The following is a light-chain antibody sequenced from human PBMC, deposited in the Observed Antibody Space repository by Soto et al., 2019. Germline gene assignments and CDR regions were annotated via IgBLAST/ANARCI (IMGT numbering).Light chain of an antibody. CDR1: QSISNW. Sequence: DIQMTQSPSTLPASVGDRVTITCRASQSISNWLAWYQQKPGTAPKVLIHMASSLKSGVPSRFSGSGSGTEFTLTITSLQPDDSATYYCQQYNSLSSVSFGGGTKVDIK. J-gene: IGKJ4*01. CDR3: QQYNSLSSVS. V-gene: IGKV1-5*03. CDR2: MAS.